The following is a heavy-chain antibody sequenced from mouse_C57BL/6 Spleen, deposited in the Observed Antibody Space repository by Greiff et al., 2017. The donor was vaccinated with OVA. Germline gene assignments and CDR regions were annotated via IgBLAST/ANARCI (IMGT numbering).Heavy chain of an antibody. CDR1: GYAFSSYW. J-gene: IGHJ3*01. CDR2: IYPGDGDT. CDR3: AREGAYYSNPFAY. Sequence: VQLQESGAELVKPGASVKISCKASGYAFSSYWMNWVKQRPGKGLEWIGQIYPGDGDTNYNGKFKGKATLTADKSSSTAYMQLSSLTSEDSAVYFCAREGAYYSNPFAYWGQGTLVTVSA. D-gene: IGHD2-5*01. V-gene: IGHV1-80*01.